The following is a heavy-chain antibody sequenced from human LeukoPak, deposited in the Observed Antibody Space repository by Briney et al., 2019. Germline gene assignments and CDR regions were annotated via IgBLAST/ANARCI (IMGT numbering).Heavy chain of an antibody. V-gene: IGHV4-38-2*02. Sequence: SETLSLTCTVSGYSISSGYYWGWIRQPPGKGLEWIGSIYHSGSTYYNPSLKSRVTISVDTSKNQFSLKLSSVTAADTAVYYCARLRHDNSGPFDYWGQGTLVTVSS. CDR3: ARLRHDNSGPFDY. D-gene: IGHD3-22*01. J-gene: IGHJ4*02. CDR2: IYHSGST. CDR1: GYSISSGYY.